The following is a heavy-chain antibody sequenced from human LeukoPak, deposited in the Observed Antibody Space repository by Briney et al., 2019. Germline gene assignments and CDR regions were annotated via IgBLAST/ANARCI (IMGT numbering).Heavy chain of an antibody. CDR2: ISYDGSNK. V-gene: IGHV3-30*18. CDR3: AKGDGSGSYYRNWLDP. CDR1: GFTFSSYG. Sequence: GGSLRLSCAASGFTFSSYGMHWVRQAPGKGLEWVAVISYDGSNKYYADSVKGRFTISRDNSKNTLYLQMNRLRAEDTAVYYCAKGDGSGSYYRNWLDPWGQGTLVTVSS. D-gene: IGHD3-10*01. J-gene: IGHJ5*02.